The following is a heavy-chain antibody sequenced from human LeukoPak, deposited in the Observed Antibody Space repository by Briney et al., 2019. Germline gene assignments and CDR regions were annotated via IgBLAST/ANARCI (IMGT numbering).Heavy chain of an antibody. J-gene: IGHJ4*02. CDR3: ARAMVVTYYFDY. V-gene: IGHV4-61*02. CDR2: IYTSGST. Sequence: SQTLSLTCTVSGGSISSGSYYWSWIRQPAGKGLEWIGRIYTSGSTNYDPSLKSRVTISVDTSKNQFSLKLSSVTAADTAVYYCARAMVVTYYFDYWGQGTLVTVSS. D-gene: IGHD4-23*01. CDR1: GGSISSGSYY.